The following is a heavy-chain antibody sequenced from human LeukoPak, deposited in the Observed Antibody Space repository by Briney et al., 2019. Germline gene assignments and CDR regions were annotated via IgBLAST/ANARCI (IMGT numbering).Heavy chain of an antibody. J-gene: IGHJ4*02. CDR3: ARGVPYASWSGPHYSDY. Sequence: PGGSLRLSCAASGFTFSTYSMNWVRQAPGKGLEWVSYIGRSSSPIYYADSVKGRFTISRDNAKNSLYLQMNGLRAEDTAVYYCARGVPYASWSGPHYSDYWGQGTLVTVSS. V-gene: IGHV3-48*01. D-gene: IGHD3-3*01. CDR1: GFTFSTYS. CDR2: IGRSSSPI.